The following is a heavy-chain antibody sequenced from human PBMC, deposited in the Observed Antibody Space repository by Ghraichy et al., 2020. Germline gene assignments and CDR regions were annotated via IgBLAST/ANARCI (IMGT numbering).Heavy chain of an antibody. CDR2: INHSGST. CDR3: ARAKHYDSSGVGGGMDV. J-gene: IGHJ6*02. D-gene: IGHD3-22*01. V-gene: IGHV4-34*01. CDR1: GGSFSGYY. Sequence: ETLSLTCAVYGGSFSGYYWSWIRQPPGKGLEWIGEINHSGSTNYNPSLKSRVTISVDTSKNQFSLKLSSVTAADTAVYYCARAKHYDSSGVGGGMDVWGQGTTVTVSS.